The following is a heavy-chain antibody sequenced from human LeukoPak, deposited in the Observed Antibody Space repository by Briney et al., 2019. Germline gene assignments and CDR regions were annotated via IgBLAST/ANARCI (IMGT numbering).Heavy chain of an antibody. J-gene: IGHJ3*01. CDR2: IIPMLGMA. V-gene: IGHV1-69*04. D-gene: IGHD6-13*01. CDR1: GGTFSNYT. CDR3: AREEGAPIAAANV. Sequence: SVKVSCKASGGTFSNYTINWVRQAPGQGLEWMGRIIPMLGMANYAQKFQGRVTMTTDTSTSTAYMELRSLRSDDTAVYYCAREEGAPIAAANVWGLGTMVTVSS.